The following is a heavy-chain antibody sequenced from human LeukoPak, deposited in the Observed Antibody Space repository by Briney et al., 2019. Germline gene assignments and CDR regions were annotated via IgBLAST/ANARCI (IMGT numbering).Heavy chain of an antibody. D-gene: IGHD2-15*01. CDR1: SGSFSGYY. CDR3: ARRLVDSGASQVSDD. V-gene: IGHV4-34*01. CDR2: INDSGSV. J-gene: IGHJ4*02. Sequence: SETLSLTCAVYSGSFSGYYWRWIRQPPGKGLEWMGEINDSGSVNCNPSLKNRVTLTVDSSKNQFSLRLSSVAAADTAVYYCARRLVDSGASQVSDDWGQGTLVTVSS.